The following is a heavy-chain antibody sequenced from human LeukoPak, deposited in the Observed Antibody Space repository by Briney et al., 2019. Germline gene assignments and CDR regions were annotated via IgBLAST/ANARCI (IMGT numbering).Heavy chain of an antibody. CDR2: IKYDGSQK. D-gene: IGHD3-9*01. Sequence: GGSLRLSCGVSGFTFSSYWMNWVRQAPGNGLEWVAFIKYDGSQKFYVDSVKGRFTISRDNAKNSLYLQMSSMRAEDTAVYYCAKVLSLRHFDWLLYIDHWGQGTLVTVSS. J-gene: IGHJ4*02. CDR3: AKVLSLRHFDWLLYIDH. CDR1: GFTFSSYW. V-gene: IGHV3-7*01.